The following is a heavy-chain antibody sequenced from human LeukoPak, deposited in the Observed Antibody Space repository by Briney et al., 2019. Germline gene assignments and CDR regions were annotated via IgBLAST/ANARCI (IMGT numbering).Heavy chain of an antibody. V-gene: IGHV4-39*01. J-gene: IGHJ4*02. CDR2: IYYSGST. Sequence: SETLSLTCTVSGGSISSSSYYWGWIRQPPGKGLEWIGSIYYSGSTYYNPSLKSRVTISVDTSKNQFSLKLSSVTAADTAVYYCARHDYGEINYFDYWGQGTLVTVSP. CDR3: ARHDYGEINYFDY. D-gene: IGHD4-17*01. CDR1: GGSISSSSYY.